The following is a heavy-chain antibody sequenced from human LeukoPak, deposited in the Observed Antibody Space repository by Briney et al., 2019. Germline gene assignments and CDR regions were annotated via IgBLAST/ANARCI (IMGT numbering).Heavy chain of an antibody. Sequence: QPGGSLRLSCAASGFTFSSYWMHWVRQAPGKGLVWVSRINSDGSSTSYADSVRGRFTISRDNAKNTLYLQMNSLRSEDTAVYYCAIYSGSYQGWFDPWGQGALVTVSS. J-gene: IGHJ5*02. CDR3: AIYSGSYQGWFDP. CDR2: INSDGSST. CDR1: GFTFSSYW. V-gene: IGHV3-74*01. D-gene: IGHD1-26*01.